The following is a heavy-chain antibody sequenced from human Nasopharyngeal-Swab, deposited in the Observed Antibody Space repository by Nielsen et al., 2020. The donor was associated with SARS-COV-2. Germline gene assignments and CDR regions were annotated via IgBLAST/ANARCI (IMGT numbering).Heavy chain of an antibody. CDR2: ISSSVSYI. J-gene: IGHJ4*02. CDR3: ARLPSAWGRRDFDS. CDR1: GFTFSTYS. V-gene: IGHV3-21*06. D-gene: IGHD6-19*01. Sequence: ESLKISCAASGFTFSTYSMIWVRQAPAKGLEWVSWISSSVSYIYYADSVKGRFTISRDNAKNALYLQMSSLRAEDTAVYYCARLPSAWGRRDFDSWGQGTLVTVSS.